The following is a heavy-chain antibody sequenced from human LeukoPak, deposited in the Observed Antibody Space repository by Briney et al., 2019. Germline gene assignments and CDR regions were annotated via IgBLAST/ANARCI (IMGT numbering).Heavy chain of an antibody. V-gene: IGHV3-53*01. CDR1: GFTVSSNY. D-gene: IGHD4-17*01. Sequence: PGGSLRLSCAASGFTVSSNYMSWVRQAPGTGLEWVSIIYDIGSAYYADSVKGRYTISRDNSQNTLYLQLNSLRAEGTAVYYCARTAVTPGSSDAFDIWGQGTMVTVSS. CDR3: ARTAVTPGSSDAFDI. J-gene: IGHJ3*02. CDR2: IYDIGSA.